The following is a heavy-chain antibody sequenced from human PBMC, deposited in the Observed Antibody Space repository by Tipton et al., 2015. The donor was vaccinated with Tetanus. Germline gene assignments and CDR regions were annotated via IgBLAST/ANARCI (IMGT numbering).Heavy chain of an antibody. V-gene: IGHV3-74*01. CDR2: IDSDGSGT. J-gene: IGHJ4*02. CDR1: GFTFSTYW. Sequence: SLRLSCEASGFTFSTYWMHWVRQAPGKGLVWVSRIDSDGSGTTYADSVKGRFTISRDNAKNTLYLQMNSLRAEDTAVYYCATDEYGNCLFRNWGQGTQVTVST. CDR3: ATDEYGNCLFRN. D-gene: IGHD2/OR15-2a*01.